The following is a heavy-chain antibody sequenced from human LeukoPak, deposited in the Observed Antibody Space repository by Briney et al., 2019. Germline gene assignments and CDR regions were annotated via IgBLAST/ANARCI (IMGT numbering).Heavy chain of an antibody. CDR1: GFTFSNYA. CDR2: ITDDATT. Sequence: GGSLRLSCVASGFTFSNYALNWVRQAPGTGLVWVSRITDDATTTYADSVRGRFTISRDNAKNILYLQMNSLRAEDTAVYYCVRDRVGPDYWGQGTLVTVSS. CDR3: VRDRVGPDY. J-gene: IGHJ4*02. V-gene: IGHV3-74*03. D-gene: IGHD1-26*01.